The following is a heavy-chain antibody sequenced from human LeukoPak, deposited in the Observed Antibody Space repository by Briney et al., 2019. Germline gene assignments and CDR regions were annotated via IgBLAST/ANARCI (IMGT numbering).Heavy chain of an antibody. CDR3: ARAAYSSTWYSRYFDL. D-gene: IGHD6-13*01. Sequence: GGSLRLSCAASASTFNNYWMTWVRHAPGMGLEWVANIKQEGREKYYVDSVKGRFTISRDIAKNSLYLQTNSLRTGHTAVYYCARAAYSSTWYSRYFDLWGRGTLVTVSS. J-gene: IGHJ2*01. CDR2: IKQEGREK. V-gene: IGHV3-7*01. CDR1: ASTFNNYW.